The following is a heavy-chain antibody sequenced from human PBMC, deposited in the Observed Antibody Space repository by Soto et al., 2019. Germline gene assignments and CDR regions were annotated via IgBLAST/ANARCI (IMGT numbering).Heavy chain of an antibody. D-gene: IGHD3-22*01. CDR2: ISSSSSYI. V-gene: IGHV3-21*01. CDR1: GFTFRSYS. CDR3: ARGRRARPYYYDSSGFLAH. J-gene: IGHJ4*02. Sequence: PGGSLRLSCAASGFTFRSYSMNWVRQAPGKGLEWVSSISSSSSYIYYADSVKGQFTISRDNAKNSLYLQMNSLRAEDTAVYYCARGRRARPYYYDSSGFLAHWGQGTLVTVSS.